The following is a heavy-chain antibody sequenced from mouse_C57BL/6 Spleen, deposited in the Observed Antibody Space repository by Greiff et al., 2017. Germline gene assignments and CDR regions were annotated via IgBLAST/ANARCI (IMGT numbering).Heavy chain of an antibody. CDR1: GFTFSDYY. CDR2: ISNGGGST. CDR3: ARGYGSSYGDYFDY. V-gene: IGHV5-12*01. J-gene: IGHJ2*01. Sequence: EVKLVESGGGLVQPGGSLKLSCAASGFTFSDYYMYWVRQTPEKRLEWVAYISNGGGSTYYPDTVKGRFTISRDNAKNTLYLQMSRLKSEDTAMYYCARGYGSSYGDYFDYWGQGTTLTVSS. D-gene: IGHD1-1*01.